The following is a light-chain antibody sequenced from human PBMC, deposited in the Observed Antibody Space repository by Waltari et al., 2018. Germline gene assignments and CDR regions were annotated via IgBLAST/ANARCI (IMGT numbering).Light chain of an antibody. Sequence: DIQMTQSPSSLSASVGDRVTMTCRASQGIRNYLAWYQVKPGKVPKLLIYAMSTLQSGVPSRFSGSGSGTDFTLTISSLQPEDVATYYCQNYNTAPRTFGQGTKVDIK. CDR1: QGIRNY. J-gene: IGKJ1*01. CDR3: QNYNTAPRT. V-gene: IGKV1-27*01. CDR2: AMS.